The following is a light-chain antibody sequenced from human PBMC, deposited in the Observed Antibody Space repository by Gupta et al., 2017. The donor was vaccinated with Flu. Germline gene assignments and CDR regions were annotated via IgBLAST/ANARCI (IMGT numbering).Light chain of an antibody. CDR3: ASWDDSLNGWV. Sequence: QSVLTQPPSAAGTPGQRVTTSCSGRSSNIGINTVSWFQQFPGTAPKLLIYSNSQRPSGVPDRFSGSKSGTSASLAISGLQSEDEDVYYCASWDDSLNGWVFGGGTKLTVL. V-gene: IGLV1-44*01. J-gene: IGLJ3*02. CDR2: SNS. CDR1: SSNIGINT.